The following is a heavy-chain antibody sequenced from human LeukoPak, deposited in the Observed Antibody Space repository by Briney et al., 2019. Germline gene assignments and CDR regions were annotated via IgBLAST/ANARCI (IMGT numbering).Heavy chain of an antibody. CDR3: ARGYDSGYYSYFDY. D-gene: IGHD3-22*01. CDR1: GGSISSYY. V-gene: IGHV4-59*01. Sequence: SETLSLTCTVSGGSISSYYWSWIRRPPGKGLEWIGYIYYSGSTNYNPSLKSRVTISVDTSKNQFSLKLSSVTAADTAVYYCARGYDSGYYSYFDYWGPGTLVTVSS. J-gene: IGHJ4*02. CDR2: IYYSGST.